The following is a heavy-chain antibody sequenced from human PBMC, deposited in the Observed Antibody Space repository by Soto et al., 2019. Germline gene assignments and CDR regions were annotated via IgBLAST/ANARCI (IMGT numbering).Heavy chain of an antibody. CDR2: IDPSDSYT. D-gene: IGHD6-13*01. V-gene: IGHV5-10-1*01. Sequence: GESLKISCKGSGYSFTSYCISWVRQMPGKGLEWMGRIDPSDSYTNYSPSFQGHVTISADKSISTAYLQWSSLKASDTAMYYCLTTRIAAAGPDYWGQGTLVTVSS. CDR3: LTTRIAAAGPDY. CDR1: GYSFTSYC. J-gene: IGHJ4*02.